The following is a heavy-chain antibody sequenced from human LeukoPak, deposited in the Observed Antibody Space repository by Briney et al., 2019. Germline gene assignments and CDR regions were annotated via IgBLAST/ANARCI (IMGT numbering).Heavy chain of an antibody. CDR3: ARHNPAAGATYYYYGMDV. CDR1: GGSISSSSYY. CDR2: IYYSGST. V-gene: IGHV4-39*01. J-gene: IGHJ6*02. D-gene: IGHD6-13*01. Sequence: SETLSLTCTVSGGSISSSSYYWGWIRQPPGKGLEWIGSIYYSGSTNYNPSLKSRVTISVDTSMNQFSLQLSSVTAADTAVYYCARHNPAAGATYYYYGMDVWGQGTTVTVSS.